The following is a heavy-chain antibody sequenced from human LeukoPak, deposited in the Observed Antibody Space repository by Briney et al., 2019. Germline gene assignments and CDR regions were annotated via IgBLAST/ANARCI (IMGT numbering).Heavy chain of an antibody. D-gene: IGHD5-12*01. CDR2: MSPNSGNT. V-gene: IGHV1-8*01. J-gene: IGHJ5*02. CDR3: ARAGYSGYEGWFDP. Sequence: ASVKVSCKASGYTFTSYDINWVRQATGQGLEWMGWMSPNSGNTGYAQKFQGRVTMTRNTSISTAYMELSSLRSEDTAVYYCARAGYSGYEGWFDPWGQGTLVTVSS. CDR1: GYTFTSYD.